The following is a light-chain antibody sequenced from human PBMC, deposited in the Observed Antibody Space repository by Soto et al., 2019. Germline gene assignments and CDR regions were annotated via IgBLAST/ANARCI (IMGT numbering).Light chain of an antibody. J-gene: IGKJ1*01. CDR3: QQYFGWPPMT. Sequence: EVVMTQSPATLSVSPGERATLSCRASETVATNLAWYQQKPGQAPRLLISGASTRAAGISDRFRCSGSGTEFTLTISSLRSEDAAIYYCQQYFGWPPMTFGQGTKVEI. CDR1: ETVATN. CDR2: GAS. V-gene: IGKV3-15*01.